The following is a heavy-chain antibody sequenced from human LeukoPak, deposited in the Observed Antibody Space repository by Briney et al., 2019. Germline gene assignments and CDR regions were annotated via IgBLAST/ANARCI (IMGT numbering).Heavy chain of an antibody. D-gene: IGHD4-17*01. Sequence: GASVKVSCKASGYTFTSYGISWVRQAPGQGLEWMVWISAYNGNTNYAQKLQGRVTMTTDTSTSTAYMELRSMRSDDTAVYYCARDHYGDYDPGYWGQGTLVTVSS. J-gene: IGHJ4*02. CDR1: GYTFTSYG. V-gene: IGHV1-18*01. CDR2: ISAYNGNT. CDR3: ARDHYGDYDPGY.